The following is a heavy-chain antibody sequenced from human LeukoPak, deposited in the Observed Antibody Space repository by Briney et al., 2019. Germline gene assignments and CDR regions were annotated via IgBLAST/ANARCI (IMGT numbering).Heavy chain of an antibody. CDR2: IRSKANSYAT. D-gene: IGHD3-10*01. Sequence: PGGSLRLSCAASGFTFSGSAMHWVRQASGKGLEWVGRIRSKANSYATAYAASVKGRFTISRDDSKNTAYLQMNSLKTEDTAVYYCTGPVNMVRGVIPWGQGTLVTVSS. V-gene: IGHV3-73*01. J-gene: IGHJ5*02. CDR1: GFTFSGSA. CDR3: TGPVNMVRGVIP.